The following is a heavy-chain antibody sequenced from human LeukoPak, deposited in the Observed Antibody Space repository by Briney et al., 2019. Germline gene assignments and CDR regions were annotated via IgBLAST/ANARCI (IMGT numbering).Heavy chain of an antibody. CDR2: ISYDGSNK. Sequence: GGSLRLSCAASGFTFSSYAMHWVRQAPGKGLEWVAVISYDGSNKHYADSVKGRFTISRDNSKNTLYPQMNSLRAEDTAVYYCARDGATGNYFDYWGQGTLVTVSS. D-gene: IGHD3-10*01. CDR3: ARDGATGNYFDY. CDR1: GFTFSSYA. V-gene: IGHV3-30-3*01. J-gene: IGHJ4*02.